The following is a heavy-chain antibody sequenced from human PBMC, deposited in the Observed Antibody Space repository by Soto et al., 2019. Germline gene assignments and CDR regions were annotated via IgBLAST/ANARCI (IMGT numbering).Heavy chain of an antibody. CDR3: ARGGNYDFWSGYGYYYYGMDV. V-gene: IGHV4-59*01. D-gene: IGHD3-3*01. J-gene: IGHJ6*02. CDR2: IYYSGST. CDR1: GGSISSYY. Sequence: SETLSLTCTVSGGSISSYYWSWIRQPPGKGLEWIGYIYYSGSTNYNPSLKSRVTISVDTSKNQFSLKLSSVTAADTAVYYCARGGNYDFWSGYGYYYYGMDVWGRGTTVTVSS.